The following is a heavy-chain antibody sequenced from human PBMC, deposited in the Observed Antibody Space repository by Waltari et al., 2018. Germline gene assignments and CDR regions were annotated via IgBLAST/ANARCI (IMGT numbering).Heavy chain of an antibody. CDR1: GGSVNSREW. CDR2: VYHSGNT. D-gene: IGHD3-10*01. CDR3: VRRGEGTMVYNDAFDF. V-gene: IGHV4-4*02. Sequence: QVQLQESGPGLVKPSGTRSLICSVSGGSVNSREWWTWVRQPPGKGLVWIGEVYHSGNTNYNPSLKSRVTISVDKTKNQFSLKLTSVTAADTAVYYCVRRGEGTMVYNDAFDFWGLGTKVTVSS. J-gene: IGHJ3*01.